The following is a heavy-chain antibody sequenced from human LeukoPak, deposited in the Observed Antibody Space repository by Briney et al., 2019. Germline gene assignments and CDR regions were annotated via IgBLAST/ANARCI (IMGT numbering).Heavy chain of an antibody. V-gene: IGHV1-46*01. Sequence: ASVKVSCKASGYTFTSYYMHWVRQAPGQGLEWMGIINPGGGSTSYAQKFQGRVTMTRDTSTSTVYMELSSLRSEDTAVYYYARAPPYYYDSDVPFDYWGQGTLVTVSS. CDR1: GYTFTSYY. D-gene: IGHD3-22*01. CDR3: ARAPPYYYDSDVPFDY. CDR2: INPGGGST. J-gene: IGHJ4*02.